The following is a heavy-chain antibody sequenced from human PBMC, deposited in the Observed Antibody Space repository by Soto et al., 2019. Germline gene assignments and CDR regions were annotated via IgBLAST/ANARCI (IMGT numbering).Heavy chain of an antibody. CDR1: GFTFSTYW. CDR3: ARGVRLGDFDY. V-gene: IGHV3-74*01. CDR2: INSDGSST. J-gene: IGHJ4*02. D-gene: IGHD3-16*01. Sequence: GGSLRLSCAASGFTFSTYWMHWVRQGPVEGLVWVSRINSDGSSTSYADSVKGRFTISRDNAKNTLYLQMNSLRAEDTAVYYCARGVRLGDFDYWGQGTLVTVSS.